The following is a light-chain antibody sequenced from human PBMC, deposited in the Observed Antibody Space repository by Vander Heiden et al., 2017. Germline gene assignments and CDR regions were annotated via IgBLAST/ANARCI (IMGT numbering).Light chain of an antibody. V-gene: IGKV1-5*03. CDR2: KAS. J-gene: IGKJ1*01. CDR3: QQYNAYPWT. CDR1: QTFSNY. Sequence: DIKMTQSPSTLSASVGDRVTITCRASQTFSNYLAWYQQKPGNAPKLLIYKASTLESGVPSRFSGRGSGTEFTLTISSLQPDEFATYYCQQYNAYPWTFGQGTRVEI.